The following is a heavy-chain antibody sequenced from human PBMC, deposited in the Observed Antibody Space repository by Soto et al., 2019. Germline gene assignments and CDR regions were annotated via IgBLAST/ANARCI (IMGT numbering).Heavy chain of an antibody. V-gene: IGHV3-33*01. CDR1: GFTFSSYG. D-gene: IGHD3-10*01. CDR2: IWYDGSNK. J-gene: IGHJ4*02. CDR3: ARTYYYGSGSYRPALDY. Sequence: GGSLRLSCAASGFTFSSYGMHWVRQAPGKGLEWVAVIWYDGSNKYYADSVKGRFTISRDNSKNTLYLQMNSLRAEDTAVYYCARTYYYGSGSYRPALDYWGQGTLVTVPS.